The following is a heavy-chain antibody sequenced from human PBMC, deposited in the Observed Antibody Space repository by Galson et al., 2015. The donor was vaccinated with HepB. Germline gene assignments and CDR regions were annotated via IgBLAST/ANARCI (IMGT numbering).Heavy chain of an antibody. D-gene: IGHD6-19*01. CDR1: GFTFSSYG. V-gene: IGHV3-30*18. J-gene: IGHJ4*02. Sequence: SLRLSCAASGFTFSSYGMHWVRQAPGKGLEWVAVISYDGSNKYYADSVKGRFTISRDNSKNTLYLQMNSLRAEDTAVYYCAKERLPYGSGLIPFDYWGQGTLVTVSS. CDR3: AKERLPYGSGLIPFDY. CDR2: ISYDGSNK.